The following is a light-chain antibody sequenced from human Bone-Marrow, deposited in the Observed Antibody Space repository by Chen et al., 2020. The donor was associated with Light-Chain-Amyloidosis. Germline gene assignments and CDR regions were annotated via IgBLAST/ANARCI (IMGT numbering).Light chain of an antibody. J-gene: IGLJ1*01. V-gene: IGLV1-47*01. Sequence: QSVLTQPPSASGTRGQRVTISCSGASSNIGINYVYWYQHLPGAAPNLLIHMNNQRPSGVPDRFSASKSGTSAFLAISGLRSEDEADYYCAAWDGSLSGYVFGTGTKVIVL. CDR3: AAWDGSLSGYV. CDR1: SSNIGINY. CDR2: MNN.